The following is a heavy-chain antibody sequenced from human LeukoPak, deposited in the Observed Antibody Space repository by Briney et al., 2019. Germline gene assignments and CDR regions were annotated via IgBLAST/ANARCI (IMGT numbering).Heavy chain of an antibody. CDR2: IIPIFGTA. Sequence: SVKVSCKASGGTFSSYTISWVRQAPGQGLEWMGGIIPIFGTANYAQKFQGRVTITTDESTSTAYMELSSLRSKDTAVYYCARVPIPGFLEWFDPDNWFDPWGQGTLVTVSS. CDR1: GGTFSSYT. CDR3: ARVPIPGFLEWFDPDNWFDP. V-gene: IGHV1-69*05. J-gene: IGHJ5*02. D-gene: IGHD3-3*01.